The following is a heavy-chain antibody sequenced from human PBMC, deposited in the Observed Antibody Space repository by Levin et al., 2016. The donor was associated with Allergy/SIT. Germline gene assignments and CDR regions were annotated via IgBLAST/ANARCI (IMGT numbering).Heavy chain of an antibody. CDR3: AKLMRSGAPLPIDY. CDR2: IFHGGES. D-gene: IGHD1-26*01. V-gene: IGHV4-39*01. Sequence: SETLSLTCTVSGDSISGSAYYWAWIRQPPGKRPEWIGSIFHGGESGYNPSLRSRVNIYIDASKNQFFLYLNSVTAADTAVYYCAKLMRSGAPLPIDYWGQGTLVTVSS. CDR1: GDSISGSAYY. J-gene: IGHJ4*02.